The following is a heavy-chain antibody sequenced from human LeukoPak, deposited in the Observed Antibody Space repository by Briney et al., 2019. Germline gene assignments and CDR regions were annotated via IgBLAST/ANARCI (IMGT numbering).Heavy chain of an antibody. CDR1: GGSISSYY. V-gene: IGHV4-59*01. CDR3: ASRGDY. CDR2: IYYSGST. Sequence: SGTLSLTCTVSGGSISSYYWSWIRQPPGKGLEWIGHIYYSGSTNYNPSLKSRVIFSLDTSKTQFSLKLSSVTAADTAVYYCASRGDYWGQGTLVTVSS. J-gene: IGHJ4*02. D-gene: IGHD3-10*01.